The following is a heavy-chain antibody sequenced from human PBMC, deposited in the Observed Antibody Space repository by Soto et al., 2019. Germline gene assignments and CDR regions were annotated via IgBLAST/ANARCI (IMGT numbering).Heavy chain of an antibody. CDR3: ARTTAVPNTLRSRYFFDY. D-gene: IGHD4-17*01. Sequence: PSEPLSLTCTVSGGSISVYYWSWIRQPPGKGLEWIGEINHSGSTNYNPSLKSRVTISVDTSKNRFSLRLSSVTTADTALYYCARTTAVPNTLRSRYFFDYWGQGTLVTVS. V-gene: IGHV4-34*01. CDR2: INHSGST. CDR1: GGSISVYY. J-gene: IGHJ4*02.